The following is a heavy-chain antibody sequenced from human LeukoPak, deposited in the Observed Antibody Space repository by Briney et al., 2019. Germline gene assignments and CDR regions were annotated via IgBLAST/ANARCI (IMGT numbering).Heavy chain of an antibody. CDR3: ARGPLLLWFGEFDY. V-gene: IGHV1-69*13. D-gene: IGHD3-10*01. Sequence: RASVKVSCKASGYTFTSYGISWVRQAPGQGLEWMGGIIPIFGTANYAQKFQGRVTITADESTSTAYMELSSLRSEDTAVYYCARGPLLLWFGEFDYWGQGTLVTVSS. CDR2: IIPIFGTA. CDR1: GYTFTSYG. J-gene: IGHJ4*02.